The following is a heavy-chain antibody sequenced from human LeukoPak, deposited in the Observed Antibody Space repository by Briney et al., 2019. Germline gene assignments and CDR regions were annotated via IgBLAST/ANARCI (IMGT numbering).Heavy chain of an antibody. V-gene: IGHV3-21*01. CDR2: IISSSSYI. D-gene: IGHD3-22*01. CDR3: ARHVVAVGFDY. CDR1: GFTFSSYE. Sequence: GGSLRLSCAASGFTFSSYEMNWVRQAPGKGLEWVSSIISSSSYIYYADSVMGRFTISRDNANNSLYLQMNSLRAEDTAVYYCARHVVAVGFDYWGQGTLVTVSS. J-gene: IGHJ4*02.